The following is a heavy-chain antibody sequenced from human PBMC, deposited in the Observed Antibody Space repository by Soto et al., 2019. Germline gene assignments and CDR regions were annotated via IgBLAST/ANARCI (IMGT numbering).Heavy chain of an antibody. CDR2: IYYSGST. V-gene: IGHV4-39*01. CDR1: GGSISSSSYY. CDR3: ARAVAGKRGYYYYYMDV. D-gene: IGHD6-19*01. Sequence: SETLSLTCTVSGGSISSSSYYWGWIRQPPGKGLEWIGSIYYSGSTYYNPSLKSRVTISVDTSKNQFSLKLSSVTAADTAVYYCARAVAGKRGYYYYYMDVWGKGTTVTVSS. J-gene: IGHJ6*03.